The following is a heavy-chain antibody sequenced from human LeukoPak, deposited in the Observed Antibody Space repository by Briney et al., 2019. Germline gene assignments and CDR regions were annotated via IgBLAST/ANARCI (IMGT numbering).Heavy chain of an antibody. V-gene: IGHV4-38-2*01. D-gene: IGHD3-3*01. J-gene: IGHJ5*02. CDR2: IYHSGST. Sequence: SETLSLTCAVSGYSISSGYYWGWIRQPPGKGLEWIGSIYHSGSTYYNPSLKSRVTISVDTSKNQFSLKLSSVTAADTAVYYCARGITIFGVVSSNWFDPWGQGTLVTVSS. CDR3: ARGITIFGVVSSNWFDP. CDR1: GYSISSGYY.